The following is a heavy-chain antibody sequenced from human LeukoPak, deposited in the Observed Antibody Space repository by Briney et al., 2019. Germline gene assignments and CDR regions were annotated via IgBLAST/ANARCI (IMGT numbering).Heavy chain of an antibody. V-gene: IGHV4-34*01. CDR2: INHSGST. D-gene: IGHD4-17*01. J-gene: IGHJ5*02. CDR3: ARGCSYGDYGDWFDP. CDR1: GGSFSGYY. Sequence: SETLSFTCAVYGGSFSGYYWSWIRQPPGKGLEWIGEINHSGSTNYNPSLKSRVTISVDTSKNQFSLKLSSVTAADTAVYYCARGCSYGDYGDWFDPWGQGTLVTVSS.